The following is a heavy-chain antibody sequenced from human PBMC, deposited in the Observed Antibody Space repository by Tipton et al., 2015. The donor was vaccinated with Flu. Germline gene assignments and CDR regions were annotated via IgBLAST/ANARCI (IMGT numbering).Heavy chain of an antibody. D-gene: IGHD6-19*01. CDR2: VYFSGTT. Sequence: TLSLTCSVSGDSLSSYYWGWIRQSPRKGLEWVGKVYFSGTTNYNPSLKSRVTISLDKSKNQFSLTLKSMTTADTAVFYCARGGWLPHGGWIDPWGQGLQVTDSS. CDR1: GDSLSSYY. CDR3: ARGGWLPHGGWIDP. J-gene: IGHJ5*02. V-gene: IGHV4-59*01.